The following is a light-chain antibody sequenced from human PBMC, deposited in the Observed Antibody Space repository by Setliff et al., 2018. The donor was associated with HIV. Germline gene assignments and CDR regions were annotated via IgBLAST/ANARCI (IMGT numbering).Light chain of an antibody. V-gene: IGLV1-40*01. J-gene: IGLJ1*01. Sequence: QSVLTQPPSVSGAPGQRVTISCTGSSSNIGAGYDVHWYQQLPGTAPKLLIYGNNNGPSGAPDRFSGSKYGTSASLAITGLQAEDEADYYCQSYDSSLSGYVFGTGTKVTVL. CDR1: SSNIGAGYD. CDR3: QSYDSSLSGYV. CDR2: GNN.